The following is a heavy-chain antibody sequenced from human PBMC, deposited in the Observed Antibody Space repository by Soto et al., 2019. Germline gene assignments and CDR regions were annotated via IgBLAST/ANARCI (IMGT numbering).Heavy chain of an antibody. J-gene: IGHJ4*02. V-gene: IGHV3-30-3*01. Sequence: QVQLVESGGGVVQPGRSLRLSCAASGFTFSSYAMHWVRQAPGKGLEWVAVISYDGSNKYYADSVQGRFTISRDNSKNTLELPMNSLSAEDTAVYYCARDILHFTCYHILGYWGQGTLVTVSS. CDR3: ARDILHFTCYHILGY. CDR1: GFTFSSYA. D-gene: IGHD3-9*01. CDR2: ISYDGSNK.